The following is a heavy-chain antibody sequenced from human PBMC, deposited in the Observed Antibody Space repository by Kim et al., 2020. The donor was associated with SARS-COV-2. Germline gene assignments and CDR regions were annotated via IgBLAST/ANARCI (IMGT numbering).Heavy chain of an antibody. D-gene: IGHD6-13*01. CDR3: ARHFSSRWPSSYFDS. V-gene: IGHV4-59*08. CDR1: GGSISSYY. J-gene: IGHJ4*02. Sequence: SETLSLICTVSGGSISSYYWSWIRQPPGKGLEWIGYIYYSGSTNYNPSLKSRVTISVDTSKNQFSLKLNSVTAADTAVYYCARHFSSRWPSSYFDSWGQG. CDR2: IYYSGST.